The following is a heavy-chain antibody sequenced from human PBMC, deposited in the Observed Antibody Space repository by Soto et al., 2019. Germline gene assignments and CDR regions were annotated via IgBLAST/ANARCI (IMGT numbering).Heavy chain of an antibody. CDR2: IDPSDSYT. J-gene: IGHJ5*02. V-gene: IGHV5-10-1*01. CDR3: ARLKNNPYDFWSGSPPPFDP. CDR1: GYSFTSYW. Sequence: KLGEALKTSCKGSGYSFTSYWISWVRQMPGKGLEWMGRIDPSDSYTNYSPSFQGHVTISADKSISTAYLQWSSLKASDTAMYYCARLKNNPYDFWSGSPPPFDPWGQGTLVNVSS. D-gene: IGHD3-3*01.